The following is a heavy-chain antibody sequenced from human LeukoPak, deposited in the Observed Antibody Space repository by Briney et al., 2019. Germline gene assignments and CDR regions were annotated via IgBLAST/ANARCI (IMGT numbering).Heavy chain of an antibody. Sequence: PGGSLRLSCAASGFTFSDYYMSWIRQAPGKGLEWVSYISSSGSTIYYADSVNGRFTISRDNAKNSLYLQMNSLRAEDTAVYYCARMARYYDSSGYPGVDIWGQGTMVTVSS. CDR1: GFTFSDYY. CDR3: ARMARYYDSSGYPGVDI. CDR2: ISSSGSTI. J-gene: IGHJ3*02. D-gene: IGHD3-22*01. V-gene: IGHV3-11*01.